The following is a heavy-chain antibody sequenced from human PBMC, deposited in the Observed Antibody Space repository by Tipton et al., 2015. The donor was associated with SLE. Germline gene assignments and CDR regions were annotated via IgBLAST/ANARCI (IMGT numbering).Heavy chain of an antibody. Sequence: TLSLTCTVSGGSISSHYWSWIRQPPGKGLEWIGYIYTSGSTNYNPSLKSRVTISVDTSKNQFSLKLSSVTAADTAVYYCARQNQQLVLEDYWGQGTLVTVSS. J-gene: IGHJ4*02. CDR1: GGSISSHY. V-gene: IGHV4-59*08. CDR3: ARQNQQLVLEDY. D-gene: IGHD6-13*01. CDR2: IYTSGST.